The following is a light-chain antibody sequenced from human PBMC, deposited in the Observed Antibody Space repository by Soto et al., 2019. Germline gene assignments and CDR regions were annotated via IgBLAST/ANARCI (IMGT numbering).Light chain of an antibody. V-gene: IGKV3-11*01. CDR3: QQRSNWPLLT. CDR2: DAS. CDR1: QSVSNS. Sequence: EMVLTQSPATLSLSPGERATLSCRASQSVSNSLAWYQQKPGQAPRLLIYDASNRATGIPARFSGSGSGTDFTLIISSLEPEDFAVYYCQQRSNWPLLTFGGGTKVEIK. J-gene: IGKJ4*01.